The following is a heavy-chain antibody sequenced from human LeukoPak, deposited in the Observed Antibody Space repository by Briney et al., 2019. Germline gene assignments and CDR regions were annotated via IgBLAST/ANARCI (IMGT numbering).Heavy chain of an antibody. Sequence: GGSLRLSCAASGLTFSDYYMSWIRQAPGKGLEWVSYISSSGSTIYYADSVKGRFTISRDNAKNSLYLQMNSLRAEDTAVYYCARFEYYGSGSYYNRWFDPWGQGTLVTVSS. J-gene: IGHJ5*02. V-gene: IGHV3-11*01. CDR3: ARFEYYGSGSYYNRWFDP. CDR1: GLTFSDYY. CDR2: ISSSGSTI. D-gene: IGHD3-10*01.